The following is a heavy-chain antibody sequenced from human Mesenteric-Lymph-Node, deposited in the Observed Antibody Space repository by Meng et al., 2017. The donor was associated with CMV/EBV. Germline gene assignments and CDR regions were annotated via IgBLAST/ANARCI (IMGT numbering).Heavy chain of an antibody. CDR2: IYGTGIT. CDR3: AKSRSSTPGIVDD. V-gene: IGHV4-61*08. CDR1: GVAVTSGAYH. D-gene: IGHD2/OR15-2a*01. Sequence: VQVQGLCPGPVKPSAPPSLHFIVSGVAVTSGAYHWSWIRQSPGKGLEWIGYIYGTGITIYNPSLKSRVTILLETSKNQFSLKLNSVTTADTAVYYCAKSRSSTPGIVDDWGQGTLVTVSS. J-gene: IGHJ4*02.